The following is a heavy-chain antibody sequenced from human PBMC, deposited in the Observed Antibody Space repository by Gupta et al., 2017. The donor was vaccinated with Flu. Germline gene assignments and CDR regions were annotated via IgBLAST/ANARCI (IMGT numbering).Heavy chain of an antibody. V-gene: IGHV4-31*03. J-gene: IGHJ3*02. Sequence: QVQLQESGPGLVKPSQTLSLTCTVSGGSISSGGYYWNWVRQHPEKGLEWIGYIYYNGSTYYSPSLKSRVSISGDTSRNHFSLSLNSVTAADTAVYYCARSGYWIHSGVGAFDIWGQGTMVTVSS. CDR3: ARSGYWIHSGVGAFDI. CDR2: IYYNGST. CDR1: GGSISSGGYY. D-gene: IGHD5-12*01.